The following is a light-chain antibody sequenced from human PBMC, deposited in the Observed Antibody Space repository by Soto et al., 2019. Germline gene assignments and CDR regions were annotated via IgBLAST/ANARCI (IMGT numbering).Light chain of an antibody. CDR2: DAS. Sequence: DIQMTQSPSTLSASVGDRVTITCRASQSISSWLAWYQQKPGKAPKLLIYDASSLESGVPSRFSGSGSATEFTLTISSLQPDDFATYYCQQYNLYLSYTFGQGTKLQIK. V-gene: IGKV1-5*01. J-gene: IGKJ2*01. CDR3: QQYNLYLSYT. CDR1: QSISSW.